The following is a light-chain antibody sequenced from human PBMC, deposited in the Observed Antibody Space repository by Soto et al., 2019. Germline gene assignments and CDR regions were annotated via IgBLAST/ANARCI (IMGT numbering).Light chain of an antibody. J-gene: IGLJ3*02. CDR2: LEHSGRY. CDR3: ETWDTDTRV. CDR1: SRHSTYI. Sequence: QLVLTQSSSASASLGSSVKLTCTLNSRHSTYIIAWHQQQPGKAPRYLMKLEHSGRYNKESGVPDRFSGSSSGADRYLAISNLQFEDEGNYFCETWDTDTRVFGGGTKLTVL. V-gene: IGLV4-60*02.